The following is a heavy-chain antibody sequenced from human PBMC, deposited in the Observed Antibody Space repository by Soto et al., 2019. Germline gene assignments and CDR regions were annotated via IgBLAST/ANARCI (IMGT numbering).Heavy chain of an antibody. CDR2: IYYSGST. CDR3: ARERYYGMDV. CDR1: GGSISSYY. V-gene: IGHV4-59*01. Sequence: SETLSLTCTVSGGSISSYYWIWIRQPPGKGLEWIGYIYYSGSTNYNPSLKSRVTISVDTSKNQFSLKLSSVTAADTAVYYCARERYYGMDVWGQGTTVTVSS. J-gene: IGHJ6*02.